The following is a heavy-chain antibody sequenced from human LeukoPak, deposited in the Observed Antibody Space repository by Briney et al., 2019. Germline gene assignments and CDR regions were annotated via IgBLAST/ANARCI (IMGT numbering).Heavy chain of an antibody. D-gene: IGHD1-14*01. J-gene: IGHJ6*02. V-gene: IGHV3-30-3*02. CDR3: AKYKGAALYYHYGLDV. CDR2: ISYDGSSK. Sequence: PGRSLRLSCAASGFTFSNYAMHWVRQAPGKGLEWVAFISYDGSSKYYGDSVKGRFTISRDNSENTLYLQMNSLRDEDTAVYYCAKYKGAALYYHYGLDVWGPGTTVIVSS. CDR1: GFTFSNYA.